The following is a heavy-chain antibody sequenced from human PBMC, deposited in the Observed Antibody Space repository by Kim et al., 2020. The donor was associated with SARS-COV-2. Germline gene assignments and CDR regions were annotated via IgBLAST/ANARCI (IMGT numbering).Heavy chain of an antibody. Sequence: GGSLRLSCAASGFTFSNAWMSWVRQAPGKGLVWVGRIKSKTDGGTTDYAAPVKGRFTISREDSKNTLYLQMNSLKTGDTAVYYCTTDQYYYDSSGYYYAPYFYYCGQGTLVTVSS. J-gene: IGHJ4*02. CDR3: TTDQYYYDSSGYYYAPYFYY. CDR2: IKSKTDGGTT. CDR1: GFTFSNAW. D-gene: IGHD3-22*01. V-gene: IGHV3-15*01.